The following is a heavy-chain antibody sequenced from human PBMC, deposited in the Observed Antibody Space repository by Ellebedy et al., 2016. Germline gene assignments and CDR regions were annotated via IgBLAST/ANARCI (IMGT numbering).Heavy chain of an antibody. D-gene: IGHD2/OR15-2a*01. V-gene: IGHV3-7*01. CDR3: AKDSSLVPFEY. Sequence: GGSLRLXXAASGFTFSTWMSWVRQAPGKGLEWVANIKQDGSEMYYVDSVKGRFTISRDNAKKSLYLQMNSLRAEDTAVYYCAKDSSLVPFEYWGQGTLVIVPS. J-gene: IGHJ4*02. CDR1: GFTFSTW. CDR2: IKQDGSEM.